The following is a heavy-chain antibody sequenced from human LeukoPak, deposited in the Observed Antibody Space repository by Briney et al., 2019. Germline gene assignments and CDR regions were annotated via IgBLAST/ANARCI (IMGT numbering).Heavy chain of an antibody. J-gene: IGHJ6*03. Sequence: GGSLRLSCAASGLTFSNYAMSWVRQAPGKGLEWVSTISGSGGSTYYADSVSGRFTISRDNSKNTLFLQMNSLRAGDTALYYCAKDPVWNPSYYSYYMDVWGKGTTVTVSS. D-gene: IGHD1-1*01. CDR1: GLTFSNYA. CDR3: AKDPVWNPSYYSYYMDV. V-gene: IGHV3-23*01. CDR2: ISGSGGST.